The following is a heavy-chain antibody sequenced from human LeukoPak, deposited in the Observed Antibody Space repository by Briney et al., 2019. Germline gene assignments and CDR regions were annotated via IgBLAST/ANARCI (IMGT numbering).Heavy chain of an antibody. CDR2: ISSSSSYI. CDR3: AKDHSAYCSGDDCYDYFDC. D-gene: IGHD2-15*01. J-gene: IGHJ4*02. Sequence: PGGSLRLSCAASGFTFSSYSMNWVRQAPGKGLEWVSSISSSSSYIYYADSVKGRFTISRDNAKNSLYLQMNSLRAEDTAVYYCAKDHSAYCSGDDCYDYFDCGGQGILVTVSS. V-gene: IGHV3-21*01. CDR1: GFTFSSYS.